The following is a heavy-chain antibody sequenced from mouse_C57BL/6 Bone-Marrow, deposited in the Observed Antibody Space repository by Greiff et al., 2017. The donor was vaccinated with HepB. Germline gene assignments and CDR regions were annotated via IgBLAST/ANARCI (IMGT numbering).Heavy chain of an antibody. Sequence: EVMLVESGGDLVKPGGSLKLSCAASGFTFSSYGMSWVRQTPDKRLEWVATISSGGSYTYYPDSVKGRFTISRDNAKNTLYLQMSSLKSEDTAMYYCARHTKRWGFAYWGQGTLVTVSA. J-gene: IGHJ3*01. CDR3: ARHTKRWGFAY. D-gene: IGHD2-3*01. CDR2: ISSGGSYT. V-gene: IGHV5-6*01. CDR1: GFTFSSYG.